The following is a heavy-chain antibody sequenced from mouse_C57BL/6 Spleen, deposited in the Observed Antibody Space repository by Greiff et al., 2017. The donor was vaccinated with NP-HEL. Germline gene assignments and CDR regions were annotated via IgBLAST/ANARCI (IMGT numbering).Heavy chain of an antibody. CDR1: GYTFTSYW. Sequence: QVQLQQPGTELVKPGASVKLSCKASGYTFTSYWMHWVKQRPGQGLEWIGNINPSNGGTNYNEKFKSKATLTVDKSSSTAYMQLSSLTSEDSAVYYCARDYYGYDGRHYYAMDYWGQGTSVTVSS. CDR2: INPSNGGT. J-gene: IGHJ4*01. V-gene: IGHV1-53*01. CDR3: ARDYYGYDGRHYYAMDY. D-gene: IGHD2-2*01.